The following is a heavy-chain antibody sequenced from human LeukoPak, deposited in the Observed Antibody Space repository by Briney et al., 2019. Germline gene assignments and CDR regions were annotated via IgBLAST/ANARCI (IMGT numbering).Heavy chain of an antibody. D-gene: IGHD3-22*01. J-gene: IGHJ4*02. Sequence: GGSLRLSCAASGFTFNDYYMSWIRQAPGKGLEWVSFISPSGDRTSNADSVEGRFTISRDNTRNTLYLQMNSLRDEDTGVYYCAIMHGYYDGSGFWVQWGQGTLVTVSS. CDR3: AIMHGYYDGSGFWVQ. V-gene: IGHV3-23*01. CDR1: GFTFNDYY. CDR2: ISPSGDRT.